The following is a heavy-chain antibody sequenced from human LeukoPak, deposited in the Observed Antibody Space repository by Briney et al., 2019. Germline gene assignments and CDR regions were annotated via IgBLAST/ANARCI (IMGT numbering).Heavy chain of an antibody. D-gene: IGHD3-22*01. J-gene: IGHJ4*02. CDR3: ATGSCYYYDH. CDR2: AYDDASNQ. Sequence: GGSLRLSCVASGFTFRSYGMHWVRQVPGKGLEWVAVAYDDASNQYYADSVKGRFTISKDNSRNTLYLQMNSLRAEDTAVYSCATGSCYYYDHWGQGTLVTVSS. V-gene: IGHV3-33*01. CDR1: GFTFRSYG.